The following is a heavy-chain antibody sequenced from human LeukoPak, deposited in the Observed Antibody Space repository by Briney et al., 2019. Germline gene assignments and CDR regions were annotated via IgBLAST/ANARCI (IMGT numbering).Heavy chain of an antibody. V-gene: IGHV3-23*01. CDR3: ARDSYSGSYYNWFDP. CDR2: ISGSGGST. J-gene: IGHJ5*02. CDR1: GFTFSSYG. Sequence: GGSLRLSCAASGFTFSSYGMSWVRQAPGKGLEWVSAISGSGGSTYYADSVKGRFTISRDNSKNSLYLQMNSLRAEDTAVYYCARDSYSGSYYNWFDPWGQGTLVTVSS. D-gene: IGHD3-10*01.